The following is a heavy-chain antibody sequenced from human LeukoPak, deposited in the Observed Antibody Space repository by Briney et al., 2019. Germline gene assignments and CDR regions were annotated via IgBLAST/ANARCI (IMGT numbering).Heavy chain of an antibody. CDR2: IIPIFGTA. V-gene: IGHV1-69*05. D-gene: IGHD1-26*01. CDR1: GGTFSSYA. Sequence: PVKVSCKASGGTFSSYAISWVRQAPGQGLEWMGGIIPIFGTANYAQKFQGRVTITTDESTSTAYMELSSLRSEDTAVYYCARAAVGRPNYYYYMDVWGKGTTVTVSS. CDR3: ARAAVGRPNYYYYMDV. J-gene: IGHJ6*03.